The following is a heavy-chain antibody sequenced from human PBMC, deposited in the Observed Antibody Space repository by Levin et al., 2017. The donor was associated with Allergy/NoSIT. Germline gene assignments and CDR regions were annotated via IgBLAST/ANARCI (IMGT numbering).Heavy chain of an antibody. D-gene: IGHD6-13*01. CDR1: GITFSNAW. CDR2: IKSKTDGGTA. Sequence: KTGGSLRLSCTASGITFSNAWMSWARQAPGKGLEWVVRIKSKTDGGTADYASPVKGRFTISRDDSRNTLYLQMNSLKTEDTAVYYCTTYISSWYYFDNWGQGTLVTVSS. V-gene: IGHV3-15*01. CDR3: TTYISSWYYFDN. J-gene: IGHJ4*02.